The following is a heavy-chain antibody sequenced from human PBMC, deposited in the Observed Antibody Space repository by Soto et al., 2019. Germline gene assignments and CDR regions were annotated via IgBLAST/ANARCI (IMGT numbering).Heavy chain of an antibody. V-gene: IGHV3-33*01. CDR3: ARVRFLEWLLLDD. CDR2: IWYDGSNK. Sequence: GGSLRLSCAPSGFTFSSYGMHWVRQAPGKGLEWVAVIWYDGSNKYYADSVEGRFTISRDNSKNALYLQMNSLRAEDTAVYYCARVRFLEWLLLDDWGQGTLVTVSS. CDR1: GFTFSSYG. J-gene: IGHJ4*02. D-gene: IGHD3-3*01.